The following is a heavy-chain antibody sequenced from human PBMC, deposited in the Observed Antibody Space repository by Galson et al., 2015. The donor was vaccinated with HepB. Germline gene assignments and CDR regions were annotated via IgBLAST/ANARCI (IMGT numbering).Heavy chain of an antibody. CDR1: GYTFTGNY. Sequence: SVKVSCKASGYTFTGNYMHWVRQAPGQGLEWMGRINPNSGGTNYAQKFQGRITMTRDTSISTAYMELSRLRSDDTAVYYCARGNDYGGNCNDFWGQGTLVTVSS. CDR2: INPNSGGT. V-gene: IGHV1-2*06. D-gene: IGHD4-23*01. CDR3: ARGNDYGGNCNDF. J-gene: IGHJ4*02.